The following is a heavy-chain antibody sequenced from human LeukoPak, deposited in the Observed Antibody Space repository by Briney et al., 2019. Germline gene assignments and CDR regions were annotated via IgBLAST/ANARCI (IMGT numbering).Heavy chain of an antibody. V-gene: IGHV3-53*01. Sequence: GGSLRLSCAASGFTVSSNYMSWVRQAPGKGLEWVSVIYSGGSTYYADSVKGRFTISRDNSKNTLYLQMNSLRAEDTAVYYCAKDPPLYGILPYNFDYWGQGTLVTVSS. J-gene: IGHJ4*02. CDR1: GFTVSSNY. CDR2: IYSGGST. D-gene: IGHD4-17*01. CDR3: AKDPPLYGILPYNFDY.